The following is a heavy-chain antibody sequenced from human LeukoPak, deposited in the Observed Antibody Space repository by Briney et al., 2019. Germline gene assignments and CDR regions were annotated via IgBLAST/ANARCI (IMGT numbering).Heavy chain of an antibody. Sequence: GGSLRLSCTVTGFTVSTNSMSWVRQAPGKGLEWVSFIYSDNTHYSDSVKGRFTISRDNSKNTLYLQMNSLRAEDTAVYYCARRAGAYSHPYDYWGQGTLVTVSS. D-gene: IGHD4/OR15-4a*01. J-gene: IGHJ4*02. CDR2: IYSDNT. V-gene: IGHV3-53*01. CDR1: GFTVSTNS. CDR3: ARRAGAYSHPYDY.